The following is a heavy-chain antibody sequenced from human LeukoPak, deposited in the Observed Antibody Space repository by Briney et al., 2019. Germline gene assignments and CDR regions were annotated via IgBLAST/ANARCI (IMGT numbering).Heavy chain of an antibody. CDR1: GFTFSSYG. D-gene: IGHD6-13*01. V-gene: IGHV3-30*18. CDR2: ISYDGSNQ. CDR3: AKDSSAAAGGYFDY. J-gene: IGHJ4*02. Sequence: HPGGSLRLSCAASGFTFSSYGMHWVRQAPGKGLEWVAVISYDGSNQDYGDSVNGRFTISRDNSKNTLYLQMNSLRAEDTAVYYCAKDSSAAAGGYFDYWGQGTLVTVSS.